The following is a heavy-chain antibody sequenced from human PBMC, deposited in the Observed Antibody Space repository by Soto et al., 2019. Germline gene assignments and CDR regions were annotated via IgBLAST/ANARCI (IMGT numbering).Heavy chain of an antibody. CDR2: VKEDGSEL. D-gene: IGHD3-16*01. V-gene: IGHV3-7*01. Sequence: GGSLRLSCAVSGFNIMSYWMSWVRQAPGKGLEWVASVKEDGSELYYLHSVRGRFSISRDSAGNALHLTMNYLSAEDTGVYFCARDIGFDYGNWGQGIPVTVSS. CDR3: ARDIGFDYGN. CDR1: GFNIMSYW. J-gene: IGHJ4*02.